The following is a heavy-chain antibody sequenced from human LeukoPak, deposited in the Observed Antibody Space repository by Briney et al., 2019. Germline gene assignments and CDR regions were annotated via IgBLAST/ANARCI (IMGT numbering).Heavy chain of an antibody. Sequence: GGSLRLSCAASGFTVSGNYMSWVRQAPGKGLEWVSAIYGGGSTYYADSVKGRFTISRDNSKNTLFLQMNSLRTEDPAVYYCARDSICIGGSCYSDYWGQGTLVTVSS. CDR3: ARDSICIGGSCYSDY. J-gene: IGHJ4*02. CDR1: GFTVSGNY. D-gene: IGHD2-15*01. CDR2: IYGGGST. V-gene: IGHV3-53*01.